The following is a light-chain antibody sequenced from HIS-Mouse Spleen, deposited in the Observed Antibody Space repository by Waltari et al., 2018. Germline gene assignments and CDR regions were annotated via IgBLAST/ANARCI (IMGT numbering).Light chain of an antibody. Sequence: SYVLTQPPSVSVAPGKTARITCGGNNIGSKSVHWYQQKPGQDPLRFVYDESDRPSGIPERFSGSNSGNTATLTISRVEAGDEADYYCQVWDSSSDHVVFGGGTKLTVL. V-gene: IGLV3-21*03. CDR2: DES. J-gene: IGLJ2*01. CDR3: QVWDSSSDHVV. CDR1: NIGSKS.